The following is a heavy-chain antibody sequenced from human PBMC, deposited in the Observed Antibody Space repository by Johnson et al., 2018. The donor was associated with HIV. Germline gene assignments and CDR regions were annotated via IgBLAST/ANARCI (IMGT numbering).Heavy chain of an antibody. V-gene: IGHV3-66*01. J-gene: IGHJ3*01. CDR3: ARDGDSQQLPLGDAFDV. CDR1: GFSVTNTY. D-gene: IGHD6-13*01. Sequence: MLLVESGGGLVQPGGSLSLSCGASGFSVTNTYMNWVRQAPGKGLEWVSVIYSGGNTYYADAVRHRFTISRDDSKNTLHLQMNNLRVDDTGIYYCARDGDSQQLPLGDAFDVWGQGTLVTVSS. CDR2: IYSGGNT.